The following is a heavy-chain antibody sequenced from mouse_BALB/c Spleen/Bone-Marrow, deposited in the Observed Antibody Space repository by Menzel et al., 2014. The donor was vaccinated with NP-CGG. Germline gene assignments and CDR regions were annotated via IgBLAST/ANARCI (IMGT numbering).Heavy chain of an antibody. CDR1: GFNIKDTY. D-gene: IGHD4-1*01. CDR3: ASLTGTFDY. J-gene: IGHJ2*01. V-gene: IGHV14-3*02. Sequence: VQLQQSGTDLVKPGASVKLSCTASGFNIKDTYMHWVTQRPEQGLAWIGRIDPASGNIKYDPKFQGKTAITADTSTNKAYLQLSSLTSEDTAVYYCASLTGTFDYWGQGTPLTVSS. CDR2: IDPASGNI.